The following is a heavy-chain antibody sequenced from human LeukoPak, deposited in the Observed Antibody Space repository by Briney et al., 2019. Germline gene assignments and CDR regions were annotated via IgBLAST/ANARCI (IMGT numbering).Heavy chain of an antibody. CDR1: GGSFSGYY. J-gene: IGHJ4*02. D-gene: IGHD5-24*01. Sequence: SETLSLTCAVYGGSFSGYYWSWIRQPPGKGLEWIGEINHSGSTNYNPSLKSRVTISVDTSKNQFSLKLSSVTAADTAVYYCAREWRRWLQPYYLDYWGQGTLVTVSS. CDR2: INHSGST. V-gene: IGHV4-34*01. CDR3: AREWRRWLQPYYLDY.